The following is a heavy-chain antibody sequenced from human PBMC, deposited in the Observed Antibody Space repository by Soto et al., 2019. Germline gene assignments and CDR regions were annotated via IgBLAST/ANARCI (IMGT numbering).Heavy chain of an antibody. CDR2: IWYDGSNK. CDR3: ARDTHVDTAMVRAFDY. J-gene: IGHJ4*02. CDR1: GFTFSSYG. V-gene: IGHV3-33*01. D-gene: IGHD5-18*01. Sequence: LRLSCAASGFTFSSYGMHWVRQAPGKGLEWVAVIWYDGSNKYYADSVEGRFTISRDNSKNTLYLQMNSLRAEDTAVYYCARDTHVDTAMVRAFDYWGQGTLVTVSS.